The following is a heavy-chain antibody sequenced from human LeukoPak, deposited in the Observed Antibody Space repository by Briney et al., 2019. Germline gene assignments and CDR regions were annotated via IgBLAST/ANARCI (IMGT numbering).Heavy chain of an antibody. CDR1: GGSVNSVDYY. D-gene: IGHD2-2*01. CDR2: IYYNGNT. CDR3: ARKRCSSSRCYWFDP. V-gene: IGHV4-30-4*01. J-gene: IGHJ5*02. Sequence: SETLSLTCSVSGGSVNSVDYYWTWIRQPPGEGLEWIGYIYYNGNTYYNPSLKSRVTISVDTSKNQFSLKLNSVTAADTAVYYCARKRCSSSRCYWFDPWGQGTLVTVPS.